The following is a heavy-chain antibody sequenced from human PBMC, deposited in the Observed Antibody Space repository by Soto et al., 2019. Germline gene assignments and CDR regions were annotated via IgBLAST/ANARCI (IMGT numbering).Heavy chain of an antibody. Sequence: QVQLQQWGAGLLKPSETLSLTCAVYGGFFSGYYWSWIRQPPGKGLEWIGEINQSGSTNYNPSLKGRFPKSVATSKNKFPQNLGSVTAGDRAVFSGARPNSTSSPPFDYGAKGPLV. CDR1: GGFFSGYY. CDR3: ARPNSTSSPPFDY. CDR2: INQSGST. J-gene: IGHJ4*02. D-gene: IGHD6-13*01. V-gene: IGHV4-34*01.